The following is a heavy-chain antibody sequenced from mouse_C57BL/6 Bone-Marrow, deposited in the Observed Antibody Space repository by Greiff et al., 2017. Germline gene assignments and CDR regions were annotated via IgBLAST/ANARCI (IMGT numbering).Heavy chain of an antibody. CDR3: ARERGGD. J-gene: IGHJ4*01. CDR2: IYPGDGDT. V-gene: IGHV1-80*01. Sequence: QVQLQQSGAELVKPGASVKISCKASGYAFSSCWMNWVKQRHGKGLEWIGQIYPGDGDTNYNGNFKGKATLTADKSSSTAYMQVSSLSPEDSADYLCARERGGDWGRGASVTDSA. CDR1: GYAFSSCW.